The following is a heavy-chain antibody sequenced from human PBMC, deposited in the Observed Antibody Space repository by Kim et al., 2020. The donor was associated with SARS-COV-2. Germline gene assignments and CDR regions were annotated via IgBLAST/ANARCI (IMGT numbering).Heavy chain of an antibody. Sequence: GGSLRLSCAASGFTFGNYSMNWVRQAPGKGLEWLSYISSSTGTIYYADSVKGRFTISRANAKNSLYLQMNSLRDEDTAVYYCASQLTFGGVIGYIDYWGQGTLVTVSS. V-gene: IGHV3-48*02. J-gene: IGHJ4*02. D-gene: IGHD3-16*02. CDR3: ASQLTFGGVIGYIDY. CDR2: ISSSTGTI. CDR1: GFTFGNYS.